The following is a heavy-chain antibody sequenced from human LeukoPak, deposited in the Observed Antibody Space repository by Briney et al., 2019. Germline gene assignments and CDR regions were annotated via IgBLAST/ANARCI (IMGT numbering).Heavy chain of an antibody. D-gene: IGHD5-12*01. J-gene: IGHJ4*02. CDR3: ARTDIVARRAYYFDY. CDR2: INPSGGST. V-gene: IGHV1-46*01. CDR1: GYTFTSYA. Sequence: ASVKVSCKASGYTFTSYAMHWVRQAPGQGLEWMGIINPSGGSTSYAQKFQGRVTMTRDTSTSTAYMELSSLRSEDTAVYYCARTDIVARRAYYFDYWGQGTLVTVSS.